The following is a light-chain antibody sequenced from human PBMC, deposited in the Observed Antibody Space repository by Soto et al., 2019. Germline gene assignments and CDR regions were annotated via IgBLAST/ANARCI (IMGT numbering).Light chain of an antibody. V-gene: IGLV1-47*01. CDR1: SSNFASNS. CDR3: VTWDDNLSCVL. J-gene: IGLJ2*01. Sequence: QSVLTQPPSASGTPGQRVTISCSGSSSNFASNSVYWYQQVPGTAPKLLIYKSNQRPSGVADRFSGSKSGTSASLAISGLRSEDEADYYCVTWDDNLSCVLFGGGTKVTGL. CDR2: KSN.